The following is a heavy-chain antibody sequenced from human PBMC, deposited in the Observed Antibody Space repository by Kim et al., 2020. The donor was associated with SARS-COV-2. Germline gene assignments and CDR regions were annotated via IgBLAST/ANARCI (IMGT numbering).Heavy chain of an antibody. Sequence: GGSLRLSCAVSGFTFAGSVMHWFRQAPGKGLQWVALVSGDGGTTYYADSVKGRFTISRDNSKDSLYLQMNSLRTDDTAFYYCSKASGWLPTYWGQGTLVTVSS. CDR1: GFTFAGSV. V-gene: IGHV3-43*02. CDR2: VSGDGGTT. CDR3: SKASGWLPTY. D-gene: IGHD6-19*01. J-gene: IGHJ4*02.